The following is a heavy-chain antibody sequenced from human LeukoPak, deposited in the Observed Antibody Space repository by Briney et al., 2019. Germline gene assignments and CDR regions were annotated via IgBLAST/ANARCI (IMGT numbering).Heavy chain of an antibody. CDR2: INPNSGDT. CDR3: ARVPRGYSYSGDPFDI. Sequence: ASVKVSCKASGYTFTDYYIHWVRQAPGQGLEWLGWINPNSGDTNYAQKFQGRATVTRDTSISTAYMELDRLRFDDTAVYFCARVPRGYSYSGDPFDIWGQGIMVTVSS. CDR1: GYTFTDYY. J-gene: IGHJ3*02. V-gene: IGHV1-2*02. D-gene: IGHD5-18*01.